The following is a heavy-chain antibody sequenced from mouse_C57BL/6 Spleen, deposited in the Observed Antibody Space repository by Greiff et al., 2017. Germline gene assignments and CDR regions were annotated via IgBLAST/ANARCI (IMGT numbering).Heavy chain of an antibody. CDR2: INPSNGGT. V-gene: IGHV1-53*01. J-gene: IGHJ4*01. Sequence: QVQLQQPGTELVKPGASVKLSCKASGYTFTSYWMHWVKQRPGQGLEWIGNINPSNGGTNYNEKFKSKATLTVDKSSSTAYMQLSSLTSEDSAVYYCARGQEGRTRTYYYAMDYWGQGTSVTVSS. CDR1: GYTFTSYW. CDR3: ARGQEGRTRTYYYAMDY.